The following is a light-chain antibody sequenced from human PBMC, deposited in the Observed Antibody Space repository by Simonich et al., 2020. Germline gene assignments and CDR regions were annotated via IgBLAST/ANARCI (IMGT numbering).Light chain of an antibody. CDR1: QSVLYSSNNKNY. V-gene: IGKV4-1*01. CDR2: WAS. J-gene: IGKJ1*01. CDR3: QQYYSTPPWT. Sequence: DIVMTQSPDSLAVSLGERATINCKSSQSVLYSSNNKNYLAWYQQKPGQPPKLLSSWASTRESGVPDRFSGSGSGTDFTLTISSLQAEDVAVYYCQQYYSTPPWTFGQGTKVEIK.